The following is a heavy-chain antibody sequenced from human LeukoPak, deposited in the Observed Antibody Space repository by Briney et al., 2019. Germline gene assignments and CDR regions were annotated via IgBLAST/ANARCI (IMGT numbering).Heavy chain of an antibody. CDR1: GFPFSSHG. J-gene: IGHJ4*02. D-gene: IGHD3-10*01. V-gene: IGHV3-23*01. Sequence: GGSLRLSCAASGFPFSSHGMSWVRQAPGKGLEWVSGISGSADTTYYADSVKGRFTISRDNFKNTLYLQMNSLRAEDTAVYYCAKDEGGTYYYGSGTYYLGRRHFDYWGQGTLVTVSS. CDR2: ISGSADTT. CDR3: AKDEGGTYYYGSGTYYLGRRHFDY.